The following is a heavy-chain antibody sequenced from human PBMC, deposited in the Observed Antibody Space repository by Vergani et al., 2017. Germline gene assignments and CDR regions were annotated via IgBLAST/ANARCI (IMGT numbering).Heavy chain of an antibody. Sequence: VQLVESGGGVVQPGRSLRLSCAASGFTFSSYSMNWVRQAPGKGLEWVANIKQDGSEKYYVDSVKGRFTISRDNAKNSLYLQMNSLRAEDTAVYYCARDYTIFGVVSAFDIWGQGTMVTVSS. V-gene: IGHV3-7*01. J-gene: IGHJ3*02. D-gene: IGHD3-3*01. CDR2: IKQDGSEK. CDR3: ARDYTIFGVVSAFDI. CDR1: GFTFSSYS.